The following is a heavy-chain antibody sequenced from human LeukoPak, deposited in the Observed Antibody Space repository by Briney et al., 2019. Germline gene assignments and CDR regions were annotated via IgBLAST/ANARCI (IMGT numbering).Heavy chain of an antibody. Sequence: GESLKISCKTSGYSFTTYWIGWVRQMPGKGLEWMGIIYPGDSDTRYSPSFQGQVTISADKSISTAYLQWSSLKASDTAMYYCARLGITVAGPIDYWGQGTLVTVSS. CDR2: IYPGDSDT. V-gene: IGHV5-51*01. J-gene: IGHJ4*02. CDR3: ARLGITVAGPIDY. D-gene: IGHD6-19*01. CDR1: GYSFTTYW.